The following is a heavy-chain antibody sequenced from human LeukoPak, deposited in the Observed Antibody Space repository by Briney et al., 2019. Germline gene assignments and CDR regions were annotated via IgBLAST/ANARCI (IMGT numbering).Heavy chain of an antibody. CDR2: IYYSGST. V-gene: IGHV4-59*01. Sequence: SETLSLTCTVSGGAISSYYWSWIRQSPGKGLEWIGYIYYSGSTNYHPSLKSRVTISVDTSKNQFSLKLSSVTAADTAVYYCAHTYYYDSSGYYDNDAFDIWGQGTMVTVSS. D-gene: IGHD3-22*01. CDR1: GGAISSYY. CDR3: AHTYYYDSSGYYDNDAFDI. J-gene: IGHJ3*02.